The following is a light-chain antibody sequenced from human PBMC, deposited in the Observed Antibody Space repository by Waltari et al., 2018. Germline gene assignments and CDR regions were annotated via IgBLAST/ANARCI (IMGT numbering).Light chain of an antibody. CDR1: RANIGANN. Sequence: QSVLIQPPSASATPGQSVYISCSGSRANIGANNVNWYHQVPGAAPNLLIYTNEQRPSGVSDRFSAFKSGTSASLAISGLQSEDEGDYYCATWDDSLNGPVFGGGTKLTVL. V-gene: IGLV1-44*01. CDR2: TNE. J-gene: IGLJ2*01. CDR3: ATWDDSLNGPV.